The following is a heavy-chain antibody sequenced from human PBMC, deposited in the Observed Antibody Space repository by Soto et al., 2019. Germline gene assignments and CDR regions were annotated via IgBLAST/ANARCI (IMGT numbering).Heavy chain of an antibody. J-gene: IGHJ6*02. V-gene: IGHV3-7*03. Sequence: AGGSLRLSCAASGFTFSSYWMSWVRQAPGKGLEWVANIKQDGSEKYYVDSVKGRFTISRDNAKNTLYLQMNSLRAEDTAVYYCASPQVGATYYYGMDVWGQGTTVTVSS. CDR3: ASPQVGATYYYGMDV. CDR2: IKQDGSEK. D-gene: IGHD1-26*01. CDR1: GFTFSSYW.